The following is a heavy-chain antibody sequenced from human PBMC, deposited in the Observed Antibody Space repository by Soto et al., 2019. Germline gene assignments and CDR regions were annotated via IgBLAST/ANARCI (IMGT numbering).Heavy chain of an antibody. J-gene: IGHJ6*01. Sequence: VGSRRLSCAASGFTFSSYAMSWVRQAPGKGLEWVSSVSGTGYSTYYADSVKGRFTISRDNSKNTLYLQMNSLRAEDTAVYYWGKDFIAAAGTNLYCGMDVWGQVTMVTVS. V-gene: IGHV3-23*01. CDR2: VSGTGYST. D-gene: IGHD6-13*01. CDR3: GKDFIAAAGTNLYCGMDV. CDR1: GFTFSSYA.